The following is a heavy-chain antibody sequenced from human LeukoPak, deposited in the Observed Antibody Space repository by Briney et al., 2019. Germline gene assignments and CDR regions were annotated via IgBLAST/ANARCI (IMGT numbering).Heavy chain of an antibody. V-gene: IGHV1-18*01. CDR1: GYTFTSYG. CDR3: ARVLHYYDSSGTEFDI. Sequence: ASVKVSCKASGYTFTSYGISWVRQAPGQGLEWMGWISAYNGNTNYAQKFQGRVTMTRDMSTSAVYMELSSLRSEDTAVYYCARVLHYYDSSGTEFDIWGQGTMVTVSS. J-gene: IGHJ3*02. CDR2: ISAYNGNT. D-gene: IGHD3-22*01.